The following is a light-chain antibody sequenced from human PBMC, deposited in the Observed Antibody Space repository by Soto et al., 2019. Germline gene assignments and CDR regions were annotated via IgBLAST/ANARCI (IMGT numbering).Light chain of an antibody. CDR3: QQYGSSTRWT. Sequence: IVLTQSPGTLSLSPGERATLSCRASQSVSSDYLAWYQQKPGQAPRLLIYGASSRATGIPDRFGGSGSGTDFTLTISRLEPEDFAVYSCQQYGSSTRWTFAQGPKV. CDR1: QSVSSDY. V-gene: IGKV3-20*01. CDR2: GAS. J-gene: IGKJ1*01.